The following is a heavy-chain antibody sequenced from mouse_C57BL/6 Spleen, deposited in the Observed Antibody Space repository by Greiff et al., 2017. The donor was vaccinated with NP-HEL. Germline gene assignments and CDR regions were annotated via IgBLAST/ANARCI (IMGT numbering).Heavy chain of an antibody. CDR3: ARKDDGYYPS. Sequence: VQLQQSGPELVKPGASVKISCKASGYTFTDYYMNWVKQSHGKSLEWIGDINPNNGGTSYNQKFKGKATLTVDKSSSTAYMELRSLTSEDSAVYYCARKDDGYYPSWGQGTTLTVSS. V-gene: IGHV1-26*01. CDR1: GYTFTDYY. CDR2: INPNNGGT. J-gene: IGHJ2*01. D-gene: IGHD2-3*01.